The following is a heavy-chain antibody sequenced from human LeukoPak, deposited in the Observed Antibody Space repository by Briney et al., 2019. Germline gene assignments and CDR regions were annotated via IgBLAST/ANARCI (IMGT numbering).Heavy chain of an antibody. V-gene: IGHV6-1*01. Sequence: LSQTLSLTCAISGDSVSNNRAAWNWIRQSPSTGLEWLGRTYYRSKWYNDYAVSVKSRITINPDTSKNQFSLQLNSVTPEDTAVYYCARSSEGTYYFDYWGQGTLVTVSS. CDR2: TYYRSKWYN. CDR3: ARSSEGTYYFDY. J-gene: IGHJ4*02. CDR1: GDSVSNNRAA. D-gene: IGHD1-1*01.